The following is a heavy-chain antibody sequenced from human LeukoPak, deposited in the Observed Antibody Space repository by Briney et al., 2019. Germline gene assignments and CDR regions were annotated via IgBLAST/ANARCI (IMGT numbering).Heavy chain of an antibody. CDR3: ARRGYYDSSGYFLFDY. CDR2: ISAYNGNT. Sequence: GASVKVSCKASGYTFTSYGISWVRQAPGQGLEWMGWISAYNGNTNYAQKLQGRVTMTTDTSTSTVYMELRSLRSDDTAVYYCARRGYYDSSGYFLFDYWGQGTLVTVSS. J-gene: IGHJ4*02. V-gene: IGHV1-18*01. CDR1: GYTFTSYG. D-gene: IGHD3-22*01.